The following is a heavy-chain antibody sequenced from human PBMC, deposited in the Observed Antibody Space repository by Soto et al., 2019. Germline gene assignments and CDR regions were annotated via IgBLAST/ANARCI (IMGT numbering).Heavy chain of an antibody. D-gene: IGHD6-13*01. CDR3: ARDVIAAAGTAG. CDR1: GGTFSSYA. CDR2: IIPIFGTA. Sequence: QVQLVQSGAEVKKPGSSVKVSCKASGGTFSSYAISWVRQAPGQGLEWMGGIIPIFGTANYAQKLQGRVTITAEESTSTDYMELSRLISEDTAVYYCARDVIAAAGTAGWGQGTLVTVSS. V-gene: IGHV1-69*12. J-gene: IGHJ4*02.